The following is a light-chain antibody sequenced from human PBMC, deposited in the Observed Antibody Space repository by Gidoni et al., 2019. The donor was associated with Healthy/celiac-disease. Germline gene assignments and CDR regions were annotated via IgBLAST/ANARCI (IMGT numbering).Light chain of an antibody. Sequence: QSALTHPPSASGSPGQSVPISCTGTSSDVGGYNYVSWYQQHPRKAPKLMIYEVSTRPSGVPDRFSGSKSGNTASLTVSGLQAEDEADYYCSSYAGSNIVVFGGGTKLTVL. CDR3: SSYAGSNIVV. CDR1: SSDVGGYNY. J-gene: IGLJ2*01. CDR2: EVS. V-gene: IGLV2-8*01.